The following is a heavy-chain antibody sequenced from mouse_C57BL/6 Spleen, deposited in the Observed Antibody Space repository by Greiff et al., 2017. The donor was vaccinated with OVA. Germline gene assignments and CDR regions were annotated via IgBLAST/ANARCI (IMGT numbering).Heavy chain of an antibody. V-gene: IGHV1-50*01. J-gene: IGHJ2*01. D-gene: IGHD2-3*01. CDR1: GYTFTSYW. CDR3: ARTHDGIDY. Sequence: VQLQQPGAELVKPGASVKLSCKASGYTFTSYWMQWVKQRPGQGLEWIGEIDPSDSYTNYNQKFKGKATLTVDTSSSTAYMQLSSLTSEDSAVYYCARTHDGIDYWGQGTTLTVSS. CDR2: IDPSDSYT.